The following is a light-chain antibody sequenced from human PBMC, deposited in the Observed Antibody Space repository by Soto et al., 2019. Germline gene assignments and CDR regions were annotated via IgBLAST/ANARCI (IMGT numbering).Light chain of an antibody. CDR3: QSYDSSNWV. CDR2: EDN. Sequence: NFMLTQPHSVSESPGKTVTISCTRSSGSIASNYVQWYHQRPGSAPTIVMYEDNQRPSGVPDRFSGSIDRSSNSASLTISGRKTEDEGDFYCQSYDSSNWVFGGGTKVTVL. V-gene: IGLV6-57*04. CDR1: SGSIASNY. J-gene: IGLJ3*02.